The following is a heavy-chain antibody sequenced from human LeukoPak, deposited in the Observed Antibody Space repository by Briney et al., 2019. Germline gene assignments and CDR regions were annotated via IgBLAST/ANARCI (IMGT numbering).Heavy chain of an antibody. V-gene: IGHV3-9*01. CDR2: ISWNSGSI. Sequence: GWSLRLSCAASGFTFDDYAMHWVRQAPGKGLEWVSGISWNSGSIGYADSVKGRFTISRDNAKNSLYLQMNSLRAEDTALYYCAKDEDYGGSFSLMDVWGQGTTVTVSS. CDR1: GFTFDDYA. CDR3: AKDEDYGGSFSLMDV. J-gene: IGHJ6*02. D-gene: IGHD4-23*01.